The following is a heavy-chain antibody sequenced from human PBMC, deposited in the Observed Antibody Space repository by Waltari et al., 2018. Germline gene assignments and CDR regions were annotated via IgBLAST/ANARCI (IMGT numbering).Heavy chain of an antibody. J-gene: IGHJ4*02. Sequence: QVQLVQSGAEVKKPGASVTVSCKASGYTFSSYVMHWVRQAPGQRLEWMGWINAANTNKKYSQKFQGRVTITRDTSASTAYMELSSLTSEDTAVYYCARSGWLDYWGQGTLVTVSS. V-gene: IGHV1-3*01. CDR1: GYTFSSYV. CDR2: INAANTNK. CDR3: ARSGWLDY. D-gene: IGHD6-19*01.